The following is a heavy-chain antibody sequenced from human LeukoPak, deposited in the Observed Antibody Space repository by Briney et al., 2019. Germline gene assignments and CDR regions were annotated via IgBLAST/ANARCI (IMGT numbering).Heavy chain of an antibody. V-gene: IGHV4-38-2*02. D-gene: IGHD3-10*01. CDR2: IYHSGST. CDR3: ARVHTMVRGVMPNWFDP. J-gene: IGHJ5*02. CDR1: GYSISSGYY. Sequence: PSETLSLTCTVSGYSISSGYYWGWIRQPPGKGLEWIGRIYHSGSTYYNPSLKRRVTISVDTSKNQFSLKLSSVTAADTAVYYCARVHTMVRGVMPNWFDPWGQGTLVTVSS.